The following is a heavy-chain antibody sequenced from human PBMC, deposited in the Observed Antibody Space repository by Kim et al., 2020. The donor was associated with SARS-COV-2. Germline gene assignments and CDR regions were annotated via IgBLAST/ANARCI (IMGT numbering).Heavy chain of an antibody. V-gene: IGHV3-33*01. CDR3: ARGGWLQPIDY. D-gene: IGHD6-13*01. Sequence: GGSLRLSCAASGFTFSTYAMHWVRQAPGKGLEWVALIWYDGSNKYYADSVKGRFTISRDNSKNTLYLQMNSLRAEDTAVYYCARGGWLQPIDYWGQGTRV. CDR2: IWYDGSNK. J-gene: IGHJ4*02. CDR1: GFTFSTYA.